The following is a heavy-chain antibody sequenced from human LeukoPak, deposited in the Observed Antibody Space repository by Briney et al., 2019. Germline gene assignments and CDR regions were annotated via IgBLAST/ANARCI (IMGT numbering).Heavy chain of an antibody. CDR3: ARGVAGYGPYDY. Sequence: SETLSLTCTVSGGSISSYYRSWIRQPPGKGLEWIGYIYYSGSTNYNPSLKSRVTISVDTSKNQLSLKLRSVTAADTAVYYCARGVAGYGPYDYWGQGTLVTVSS. CDR2: IYYSGST. J-gene: IGHJ4*02. V-gene: IGHV4-59*01. CDR1: GGSISSYY. D-gene: IGHD5-12*01.